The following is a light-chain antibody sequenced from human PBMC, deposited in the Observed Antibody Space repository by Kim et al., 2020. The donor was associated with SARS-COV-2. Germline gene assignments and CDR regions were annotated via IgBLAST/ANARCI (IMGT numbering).Light chain of an antibody. CDR1: NIGSKS. CDR2: YDS. CDR3: QVWDRSSDHVV. V-gene: IGLV3-21*04. Sequence: SYELTQPPSVSVAPGKTARITCGGNNIGSKSVHWYQQKPGQAPVLVIYYDSDRPSGIPERFSGSNSGNTATLTISRVEAGGEADYYCQVWDRSSDHVVFG. J-gene: IGLJ2*01.